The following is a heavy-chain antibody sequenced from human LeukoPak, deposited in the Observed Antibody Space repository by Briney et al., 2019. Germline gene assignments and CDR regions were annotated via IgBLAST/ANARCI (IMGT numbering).Heavy chain of an antibody. CDR1: GFTFSIHA. CDR3: ARDRAEYSSGYYFDY. Sequence: GGSLRLSCAASGFTFSIHAIHWVRQAPGKGLEGVAAISFDGSNKYYSDSVKGRFTISRDNSKNTLYLQMNSLRAEDTAVYYCARDRAEYSSGYYFDYWGQGTLVTVSS. V-gene: IGHV3-30*04. CDR2: ISFDGSNK. J-gene: IGHJ4*02. D-gene: IGHD5-18*01.